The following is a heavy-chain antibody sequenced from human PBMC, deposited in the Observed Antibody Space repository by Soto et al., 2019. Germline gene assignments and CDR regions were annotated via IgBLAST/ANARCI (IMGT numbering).Heavy chain of an antibody. Sequence: GASVKVSCKASGFTFTSSAVQWVRQARGQRLEWIGWIVVGSGNTNYAQKFQQRVTITRDMSTSTAYMELSSLRSEDTAVYYCAADQNKIGMDVWGQGTTVTVSS. CDR2: IVVGSGNT. CDR1: GFTFTSSA. CDR3: AADQNKIGMDV. V-gene: IGHV1-58*01. J-gene: IGHJ6*02.